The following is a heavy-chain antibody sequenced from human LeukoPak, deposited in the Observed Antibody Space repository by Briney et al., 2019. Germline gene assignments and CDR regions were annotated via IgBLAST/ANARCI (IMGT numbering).Heavy chain of an antibody. CDR1: GFTFNSYG. D-gene: IGHD5/OR15-5a*01. CDR2: IRYDGSNK. V-gene: IGHV3-30*02. CDR3: ARESVSARDY. J-gene: IGHJ4*02. Sequence: PGGSLRLSCAASGFTFNSYGMHWVRQAPGKGLEGVAFIRYDGSNKYYADSVKGRFTISRDNSKNTLYLQMNSLRADDTAVYYCARESVSARDYWGQGTQVTVSS.